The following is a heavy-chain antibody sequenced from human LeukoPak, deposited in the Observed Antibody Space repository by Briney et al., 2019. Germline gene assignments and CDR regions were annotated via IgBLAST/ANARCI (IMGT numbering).Heavy chain of an antibody. D-gene: IGHD1-26*01. CDR3: AKAVGPGYFDY. CDR1: GFTFSSYS. Sequence: GGSLRLSCAASGFTFSSYSMNWVRQAPGKGLEWVSYISSSSSTIYYADSVKGRFTISRDISKNTLYLQMNSLRAEDTAVYYCAKAVGPGYFDYWGQGTLVTVSS. CDR2: ISSSSSTI. J-gene: IGHJ4*02. V-gene: IGHV3-48*01.